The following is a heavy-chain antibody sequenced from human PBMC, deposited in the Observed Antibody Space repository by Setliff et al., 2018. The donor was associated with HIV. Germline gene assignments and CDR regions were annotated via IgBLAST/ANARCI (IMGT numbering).Heavy chain of an antibody. CDR3: TTGGAD. V-gene: IGHV3-15*01. CDR2: IKSNIDGGTR. Sequence: GGSLRLSCAASGLNFSNNWMSWVRQAPGKGLEWLGRIKSNIDGGTRDYAAPVKGRFTISRDDSKNTVYLQMNSLKSEDSALYYCTTGGADWGQGTRVTVSS. J-gene: IGHJ4*02. D-gene: IGHD3-16*01. CDR1: GLNFSNNW.